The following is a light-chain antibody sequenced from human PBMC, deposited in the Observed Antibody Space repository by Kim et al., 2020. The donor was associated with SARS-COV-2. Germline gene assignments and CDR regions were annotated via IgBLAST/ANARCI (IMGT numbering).Light chain of an antibody. V-gene: IGLV3-19*01. CDR1: SLRSYY. Sequence: ALGQTVRITCQGDSLRSYYASWYQQKPGQAPVLVIYGKNNRPSGITDRLSGSSSGNTASLTITGAQAEDEADYYCNSRDSSGNHYVFGTGTKVTVL. CDR3: NSRDSSGNHYV. J-gene: IGLJ1*01. CDR2: GKN.